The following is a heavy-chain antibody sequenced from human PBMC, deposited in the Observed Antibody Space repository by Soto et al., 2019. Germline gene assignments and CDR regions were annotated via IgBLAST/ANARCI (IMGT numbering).Heavy chain of an antibody. J-gene: IGHJ4*02. D-gene: IGHD1-26*01. V-gene: IGHV4-31*03. CDR2: IYYSGST. Sequence: QVQLQESGPGLVKPSQTLSLTCSVSGGSISSGGYYWSWIRQHPGKGLEWIGFIYYSGSTFYNPSLESRVTISVDTSKNQFSLKLTSVTAADTAVYFCARLYGGTYYALDFWGPGTLVTVSS. CDR3: ARLYGGTYYALDF. CDR1: GGSISSGGYY.